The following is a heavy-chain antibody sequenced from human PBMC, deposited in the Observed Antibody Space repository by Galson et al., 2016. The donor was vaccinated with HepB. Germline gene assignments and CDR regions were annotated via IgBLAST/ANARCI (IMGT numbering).Heavy chain of an antibody. D-gene: IGHD3-16*02. J-gene: IGHJ4*02. V-gene: IGHV3-23*01. Sequence: SLRLSCAASGFTFSDYGMAWVRQAPGRGLEWVATMAGVGGNTHYPDSVEGRFTISRDNSKNTLSLQMNGLRAEDTALYYCARDVGGIMFDYWGQGTLVTVSS. CDR1: GFTFSDYG. CDR3: ARDVGGIMFDY. CDR2: MAGVGGNT.